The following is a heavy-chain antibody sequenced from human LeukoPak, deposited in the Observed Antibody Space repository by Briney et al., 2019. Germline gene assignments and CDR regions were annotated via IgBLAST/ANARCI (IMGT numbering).Heavy chain of an antibody. CDR1: GFTLSSYW. Sequence: GGSLRLSCAASGFTLSSYWMSWVRQAPGKGLEWVANIKQDGSEKYYVDSVKGRFTISRDNAKNSLYLQMNSLRAEDTAVYYCARDPYPPGPFDYWGQGTLVTVSS. CDR2: IKQDGSEK. CDR3: ARDPYPPGPFDY. J-gene: IGHJ4*02. V-gene: IGHV3-7*01.